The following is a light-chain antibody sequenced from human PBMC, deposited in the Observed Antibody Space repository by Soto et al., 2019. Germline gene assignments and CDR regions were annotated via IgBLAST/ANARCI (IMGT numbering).Light chain of an antibody. Sequence: EIVLTQSPATLPLSPGERATLSCRASQSLSSYLAWYQQKPGQAPRLLIYDASNRATGIPARFSGSGSGTDFTLTISSLEPEDSAVYYCQQRSNWPLTFGGGTKVEIK. CDR3: QQRSNWPLT. CDR2: DAS. J-gene: IGKJ4*01. CDR1: QSLSSY. V-gene: IGKV3-11*01.